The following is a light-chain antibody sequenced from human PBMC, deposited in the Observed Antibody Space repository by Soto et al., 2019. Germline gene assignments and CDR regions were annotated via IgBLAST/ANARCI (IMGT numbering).Light chain of an antibody. CDR1: QSIGTW. V-gene: IGKV1-39*01. J-gene: IGKJ1*01. CDR2: DAS. Sequence: DIQMTQSPSTLSASVGDRVTITCRASQSIGTWLAWYQHRPGKAPSLLIYDASTLRSGVPSRFSGSGSGTEFTLTISSLQPEDFATYYCQQSYSTPPTFGQGTKVEIK. CDR3: QQSYSTPPT.